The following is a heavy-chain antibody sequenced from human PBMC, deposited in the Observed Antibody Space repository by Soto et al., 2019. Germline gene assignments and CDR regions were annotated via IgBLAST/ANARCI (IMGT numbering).Heavy chain of an antibody. V-gene: IGHV4-59*08. D-gene: IGHD2-21*01. CDR2: IYYSGSI. CDR1: GGSISSYY. J-gene: IGHJ6*03. CDR3: ARVTRVSPSVVSILFNYMDF. Sequence: SETLSITCTVSGGSISSYYWSWIRQPPGKGLEWIGYIYYSGSISYNPSLKSRVTISVDTSKNQFSLKLSSVTAADTAVYYCARVTRVSPSVVSILFNYMDFWGKGNTVTVSS.